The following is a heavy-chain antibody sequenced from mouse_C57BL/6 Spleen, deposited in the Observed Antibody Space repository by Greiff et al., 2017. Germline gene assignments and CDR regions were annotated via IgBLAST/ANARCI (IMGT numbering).Heavy chain of an antibody. CDR1: GFTFSNYW. CDR2: IRLKSDNYAT. CDR3: TDYYGSSRYYYAMDY. Sequence: EVKVEESGGGLVQPGGSMKLSCVASGFTFSNYWMNWVRQSPEKGLEWVAQIRLKSDNYATHYAESVKGRFTISRDDSKSSVYLQMNNLRAEDTGIYYCTDYYGSSRYYYAMDYWGQGTSVTVSS. J-gene: IGHJ4*01. V-gene: IGHV6-3*01. D-gene: IGHD1-1*01.